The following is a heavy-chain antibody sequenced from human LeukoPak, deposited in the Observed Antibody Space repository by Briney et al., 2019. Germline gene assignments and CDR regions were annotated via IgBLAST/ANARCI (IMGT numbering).Heavy chain of an antibody. J-gene: IGHJ5*02. Sequence: GGSLTLSCAASGFTFSTAWMSRVRQAPGKGLEWVGRIKSKTDGGTTDYAAPVKGRFTISRDDSKNTLYLQMNSLKTEDTAVYYCTKDIVVVPAAPIPYNWFDPWGQGTLVTVSS. CDR1: GFTFSTAW. D-gene: IGHD2-2*01. V-gene: IGHV3-15*01. CDR2: IKSKTDGGTT. CDR3: TKDIVVVPAAPIPYNWFDP.